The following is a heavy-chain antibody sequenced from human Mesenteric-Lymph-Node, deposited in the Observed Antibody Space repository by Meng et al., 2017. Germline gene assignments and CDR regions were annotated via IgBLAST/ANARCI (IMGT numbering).Heavy chain of an antibody. V-gene: IGHV3-23*04. J-gene: IGHJ4*02. CDR2: ISGSGGST. Sequence: VQLVESGGGVVQPGSSLRLSCAASGFTFSNYAMSWVRQAPGKGLEWVSAISGSGGSTYYADSVKGRFTISRENSKNTLYVQMNSLRAEDTAVYYCASPGKAVAGTGYWGQGTLVTVSS. CDR1: GFTFSNYA. CDR3: ASPGKAVAGTGY. D-gene: IGHD6-19*01.